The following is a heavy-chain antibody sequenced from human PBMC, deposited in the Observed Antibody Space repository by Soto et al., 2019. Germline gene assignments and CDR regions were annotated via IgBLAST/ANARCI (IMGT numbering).Heavy chain of an antibody. CDR2: IYYSGST. CDR1: GGSISSYY. D-gene: IGHD2-15*01. Sequence: PSETLSLTCTVSGGSISSYYWSWIRQPPGKGLEWIGYIYYSGSTNYNPSLKSRVTISVDTSKNQFSLKLSSVTAADTAVYYCARDRYCSGGSCYYDAFDIWGQGTMVTVSS. V-gene: IGHV4-59*01. J-gene: IGHJ3*02. CDR3: ARDRYCSGGSCYYDAFDI.